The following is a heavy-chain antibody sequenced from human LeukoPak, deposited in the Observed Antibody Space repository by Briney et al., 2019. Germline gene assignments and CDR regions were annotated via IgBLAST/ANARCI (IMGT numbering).Heavy chain of an antibody. Sequence: SETLSLTCAVYGGSFSGYYWSWIHQPPGKGLEWIGEINHSGSTNYNPSLKSRVTISVDTSKNQFSLKLSSVTAADTAVYYCARLGPYYDYVWGSYRMPYYFDYWGQGTLVTVSS. J-gene: IGHJ4*02. CDR2: INHSGST. V-gene: IGHV4-34*01. CDR1: GGSFSGYY. D-gene: IGHD3-16*02. CDR3: ARLGPYYDYVWGSYRMPYYFDY.